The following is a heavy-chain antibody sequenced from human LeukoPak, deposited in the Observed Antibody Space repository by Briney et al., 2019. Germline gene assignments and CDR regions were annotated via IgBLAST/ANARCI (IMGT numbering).Heavy chain of an antibody. Sequence: SQTLSLTCTVSGGSISSGGYYWSWIRQHPGKGLEWIGYIYYSGSTYYNPPLKSRVTISVDTSKNQFSLKLSSVTAADTAVYYCARDRRGTTYFDYWGQGTLVTVSS. D-gene: IGHD3-16*01. CDR3: ARDRRGTTYFDY. CDR2: IYYSGST. CDR1: GGSISSGGYY. V-gene: IGHV4-31*03. J-gene: IGHJ4*02.